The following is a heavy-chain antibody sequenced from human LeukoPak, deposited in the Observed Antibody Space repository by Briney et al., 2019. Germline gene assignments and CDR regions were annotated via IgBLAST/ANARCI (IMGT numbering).Heavy chain of an antibody. CDR1: GFTFSSYA. Sequence: PGRSLRLSCAASGFTFSSYAMHWVRQAPGKGLEWVAVISYDGSNKYYADSVKGRFTISRDNSKNTLYLQMNSLRAEDTAVYYCARDGPYYYYGMDVWGKGTTVTVSS. CDR2: ISYDGSNK. J-gene: IGHJ6*04. CDR3: ARDGPYYYYGMDV. V-gene: IGHV3-30*04.